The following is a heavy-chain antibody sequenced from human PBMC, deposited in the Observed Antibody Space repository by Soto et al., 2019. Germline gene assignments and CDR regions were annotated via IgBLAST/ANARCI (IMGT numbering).Heavy chain of an antibody. V-gene: IGHV4-34*01. D-gene: IGHD3-3*01. CDR3: VRGQPHRITIFEVVIRSYDYGMDV. Sequence: PSETLSLTCAVYGGYFIGYYLTWIRKTPGKGLEWIGEINYRGSTYYNPSLESRITMAVDTSKNQFSLKLSSVTAADTAVYFCVRGQPHRITIFEVVIRSYDYGMDVWGQGTTVTVSS. CDR2: INYRGST. CDR1: GGYFIGYY. J-gene: IGHJ6*02.